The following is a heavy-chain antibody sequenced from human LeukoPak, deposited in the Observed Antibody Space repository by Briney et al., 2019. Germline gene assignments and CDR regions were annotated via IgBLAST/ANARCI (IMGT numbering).Heavy chain of an antibody. Sequence: PGGSLRLSCAASGFTFSNYAMHWARQAPGKGLEWVAVIWYDGSNDYYANSVKGRVTISRDNSKNTLYLQMNSLRAEDTAVYNCAREEVGMVYFDYWGRGTLVTVSS. CDR3: AREEVGMVYFDY. CDR1: GFTFSNYA. J-gene: IGHJ4*02. V-gene: IGHV3-33*01. CDR2: IWYDGSND. D-gene: IGHD3-10*01.